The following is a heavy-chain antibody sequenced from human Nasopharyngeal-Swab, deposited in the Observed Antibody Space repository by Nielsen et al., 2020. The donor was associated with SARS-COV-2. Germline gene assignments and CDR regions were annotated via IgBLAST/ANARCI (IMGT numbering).Heavy chain of an antibody. Sequence: GESLKISCAASGFTFSSYAMTWVRQAPGKGLEWVSDISVSGDSTDYADSVKGRFTISRDNSKNTLYLQMNSLRDEDTAVYYCAKEIAAAGYDAFDIWGQGTVVTVSS. CDR3: AKEIAAAGYDAFDI. CDR2: ISVSGDST. J-gene: IGHJ3*02. CDR1: GFTFSSYA. D-gene: IGHD6-13*01. V-gene: IGHV3-23*01.